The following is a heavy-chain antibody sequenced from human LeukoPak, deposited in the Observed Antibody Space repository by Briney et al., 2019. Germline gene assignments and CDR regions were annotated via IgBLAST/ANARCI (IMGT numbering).Heavy chain of an antibody. CDR3: ARRVDSYGSGSYSYFDY. CDR1: GDSISRSGFY. V-gene: IGHV4-39*01. D-gene: IGHD3-10*01. Sequence: PSETLSLTCTVSGDSISRSGFYWGWIRQPPGKGLEWIGSISYSGSTYYNPSLKSRVTMSVDTSKNQFSLRLSSVTAADTAVYYCARRVDSYGSGSYSYFDYWGQGTLVTVSS. J-gene: IGHJ4*02. CDR2: ISYSGST.